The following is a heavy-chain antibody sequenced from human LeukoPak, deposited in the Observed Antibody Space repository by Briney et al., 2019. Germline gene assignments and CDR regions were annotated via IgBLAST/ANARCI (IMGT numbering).Heavy chain of an antibody. Sequence: SETLSLTCTVSGGSISSSSYYWGWIRQPPGKGVEGIGRIYYSGSTYYNPSLKSRVTISVDTSKNQFSLKLSSVTAADTAVYYCARVAGIFGVVIKYYFGYWGQGTLVTVSS. CDR1: GGSISSSSYY. J-gene: IGHJ4*02. CDR2: IYYSGST. CDR3: ARVAGIFGVVIKYYFGY. D-gene: IGHD3-3*01. V-gene: IGHV4-39*07.